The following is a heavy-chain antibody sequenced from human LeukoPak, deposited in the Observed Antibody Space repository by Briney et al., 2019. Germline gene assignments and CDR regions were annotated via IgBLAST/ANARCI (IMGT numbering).Heavy chain of an antibody. CDR2: ISAYNGNT. J-gene: IGHJ4*02. Sequence: ASVKVSCKASGYTFTSYGISWVRQAPGQRLEWMGWISAYNGNTNYAQKLQGRVTMTTDTSTSTAYMELRSLRSDDTAVYYCARDRTYYDYVWGSYRPFDYWGQGTLVTVSS. CDR3: ARDRTYYDYVWGSYRPFDY. D-gene: IGHD3-16*02. CDR1: GYTFTSYG. V-gene: IGHV1-18*01.